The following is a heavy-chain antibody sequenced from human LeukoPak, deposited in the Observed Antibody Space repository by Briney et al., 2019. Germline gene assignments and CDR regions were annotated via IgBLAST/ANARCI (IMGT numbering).Heavy chain of an antibody. CDR2: INSDGSST. CDR3: ARDAYGDYDTSAFDI. D-gene: IGHD4-17*01. J-gene: IGHJ3*02. CDR1: GFTFSSYW. V-gene: IGHV3-74*01. Sequence: PGGSLRLSCAASGFTFSSYWMHWVRQAPGKGLVWVSRINSDGSSTSYADSVKGRFTISRDNAKNTLYLQMNSLRAEDTAVYYCARDAYGDYDTSAFDIWGQGTMVTVSS.